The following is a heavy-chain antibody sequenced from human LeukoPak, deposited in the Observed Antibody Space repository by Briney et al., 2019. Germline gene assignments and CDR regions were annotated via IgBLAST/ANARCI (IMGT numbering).Heavy chain of an antibody. CDR1: GGPISGYH. D-gene: IGHD5-18*01. J-gene: IGHJ3*02. CDR2: IYYSGST. V-gene: IGHV4-59*01. CDR3: ARDGYSYGYGAFDI. Sequence: PSETLSLICSVSGGPISGYHWRWLPQPPGKALEWIGYIYYSGSTHYNPALQSRVTISVDTSKTQLSLKLSSVTAADTAVYYCARDGYSYGYGAFDIWGQGTMVTVSS.